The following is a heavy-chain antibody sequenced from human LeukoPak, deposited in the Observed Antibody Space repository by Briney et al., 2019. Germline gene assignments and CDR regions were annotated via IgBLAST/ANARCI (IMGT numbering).Heavy chain of an antibody. CDR1: GGSISSGGYS. CDR2: IYHSGST. CDR3: ARVRIIMVRGVIIN. J-gene: IGHJ4*02. D-gene: IGHD3-10*01. V-gene: IGHV4-30-2*01. Sequence: SQTLSLTCAVSGGSISSGGYSWSWIRQPPGKGLEGIGYIYHSGSTYYNPSLKSRVTISVDRSKNQFSLKLSSVTAADTAVYYCARVRIIMVRGVIINWGQGTLVTVSS.